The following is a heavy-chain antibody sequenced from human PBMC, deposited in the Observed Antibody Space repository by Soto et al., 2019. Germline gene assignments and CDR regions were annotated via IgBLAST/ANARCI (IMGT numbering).Heavy chain of an antibody. V-gene: IGHV3-53*02. Sequence: EVQVVETGGGLIQPGGSLRLSCAASGCIVKSPYMNWVRQAPGKGLEWVSATYTDGTTSYADYVKGRFTISRANSTNTLYLHMDSLRAEDTAVDYCAGAPGTYYYGMDVWGPGATVTVSS. CDR2: TYTDGTT. J-gene: IGHJ6*02. CDR1: GCIVKSPY. CDR3: AGAPGTYYYGMDV. D-gene: IGHD3-10*01.